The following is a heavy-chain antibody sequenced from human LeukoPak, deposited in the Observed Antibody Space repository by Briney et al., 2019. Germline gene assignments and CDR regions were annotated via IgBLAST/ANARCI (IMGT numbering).Heavy chain of an antibody. J-gene: IGHJ5*02. D-gene: IGHD6-13*01. CDR3: AKFTAAAPWGWFDP. V-gene: IGHV3-30*18. Sequence: PGRSLRLSCAASGFTFSNYSIHWVRQAPGKGLEWVAVISYDGSNKYYAESVKGRFTISRDNSKNTLYLQMNSLRAEDTAVYYCAKFTAAAPWGWFDPWGQGTLVTVSS. CDR1: GFTFSNYS. CDR2: ISYDGSNK.